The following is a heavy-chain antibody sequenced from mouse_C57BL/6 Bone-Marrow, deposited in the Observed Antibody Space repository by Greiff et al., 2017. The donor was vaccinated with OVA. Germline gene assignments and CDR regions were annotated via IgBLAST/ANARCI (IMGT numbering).Heavy chain of an antibody. Sequence: EVQRVESGGGLVKPGGSLKLSCAASGFTFSDYGMHWVRQAPEKGLEWAAYISSGSSTIYYADTVKGRFTISRDNAKNTLFLQMTSLRSEDTAMYYCASYDYGWYFDVWGTGTTVTVSS. V-gene: IGHV5-17*01. J-gene: IGHJ1*03. CDR2: ISSGSSTI. D-gene: IGHD2-4*01. CDR3: ASYDYGWYFDV. CDR1: GFTFSDYG.